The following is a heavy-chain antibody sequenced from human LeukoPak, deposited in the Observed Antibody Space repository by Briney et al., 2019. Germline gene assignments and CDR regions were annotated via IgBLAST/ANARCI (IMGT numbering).Heavy chain of an antibody. D-gene: IGHD3-22*01. Sequence: GGSLRLSCAASGFTVSSNYMSWVRQAPGKGLEWVSVIYSGGSTYYADSVKGRFTISRDNSKNTLYLQMNSLRAEDTAVYYCARGAGGYYYDSSGSYYFDYWGQGTLATVSS. V-gene: IGHV3-66*02. CDR1: GFTVSSNY. CDR3: ARGAGGYYYDSSGSYYFDY. CDR2: IYSGGST. J-gene: IGHJ4*02.